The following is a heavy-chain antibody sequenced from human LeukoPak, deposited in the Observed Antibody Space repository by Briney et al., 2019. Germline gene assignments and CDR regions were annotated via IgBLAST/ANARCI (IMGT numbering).Heavy chain of an antibody. CDR1: GFTFSSYA. Sequence: QPGGSLRLSCAASGFTFSSYAMMWLRQAPGKGLEWVSAISGGGGTTLYADSVKGRFTISRDNSKNTLYLQMSSLRAEDTAVYYCGRDPNGDYIGAFEIWGQGTMVTVSS. CDR3: GRDPNGDYIGAFEI. V-gene: IGHV3-23*01. J-gene: IGHJ3*02. CDR2: ISGGGGTT. D-gene: IGHD4-17*01.